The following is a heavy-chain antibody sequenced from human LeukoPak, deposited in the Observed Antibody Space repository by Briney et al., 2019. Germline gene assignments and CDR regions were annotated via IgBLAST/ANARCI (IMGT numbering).Heavy chain of an antibody. CDR1: GFTVSNNY. J-gene: IGHJ4*02. V-gene: IGHV3-53*01. Sequence: GGSLRLSCAASGFTVSNNYMNWVRQAPGKGLEWVSVLYSGGDTDYADSVKGRLTISRDSSKNTLYLQMNSLRDEDTAMYYCARAKSGKAMAFDYWGQGTLATVSS. CDR2: LYSGGDT. CDR3: ARAKSGKAMAFDY. D-gene: IGHD5-24*01.